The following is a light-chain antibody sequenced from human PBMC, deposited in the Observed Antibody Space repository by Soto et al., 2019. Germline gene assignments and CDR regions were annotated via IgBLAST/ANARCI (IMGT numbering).Light chain of an antibody. CDR1: QSVSSN. V-gene: IGKV3-15*01. Sequence: ERVMTQSPATLSVSPGERATLSCRVSQSVSSNLAWYQQKPGQAPRLLIYGASTRVTGIPARFSGSGSGTEFTLTISSLQSEDFAVYYCQQYNNWPWTFGQGTKVEIK. J-gene: IGKJ1*01. CDR3: QQYNNWPWT. CDR2: GAS.